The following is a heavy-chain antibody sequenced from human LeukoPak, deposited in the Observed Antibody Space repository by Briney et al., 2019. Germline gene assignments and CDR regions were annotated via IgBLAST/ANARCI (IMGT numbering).Heavy chain of an antibody. V-gene: IGHV5-51*01. CDR3: ARFQNWFDP. J-gene: IGHJ5*02. Sequence: PGGSLRLSCAASGFIFRTYTMNWVRQAPGKGLEWMGIIYPGDSDTRYSPSFQGQVTISADKSISTAYLQWSSLKASDTAIYYCARFQNWFDPWGQGTLVTVSS. CDR2: IYPGDSDT. CDR1: GFIFRTYT.